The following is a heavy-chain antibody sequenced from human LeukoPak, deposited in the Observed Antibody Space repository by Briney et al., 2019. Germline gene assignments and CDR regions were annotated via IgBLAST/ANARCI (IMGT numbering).Heavy chain of an antibody. V-gene: IGHV3-74*01. J-gene: IGHJ4*02. CDR1: GLTFSDFS. CDR2: VKGDGRTT. CDR3: ATGHSYGYDY. Sequence: PGGSLRLSCAASGLTFSDFSMHWVRQPPGKGLVWVALVKGDGRTTIYADSVKGRFTISRDSAKNTLYLQMNSLRADDSGVYYCATGHSYGYDYWGQGVLVTVSS. D-gene: IGHD5-18*01.